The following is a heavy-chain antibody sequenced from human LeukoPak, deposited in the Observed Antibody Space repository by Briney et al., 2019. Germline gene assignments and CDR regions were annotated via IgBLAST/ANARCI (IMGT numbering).Heavy chain of an antibody. CDR2: IYTSGST. V-gene: IGHV4-4*07. D-gene: IGHD6-13*01. Sequence: PSETLSLTCTVSGGSISSYYWSWIRQPAGKGLEWIGRIYTSGSTNYNPSLKGRVTMSVDTSKNQFSLKLSSVTAADTAVYYCARDASSSWFSWFDPWGQGTLVTVSS. J-gene: IGHJ5*02. CDR1: GGSISSYY. CDR3: ARDASSSWFSWFDP.